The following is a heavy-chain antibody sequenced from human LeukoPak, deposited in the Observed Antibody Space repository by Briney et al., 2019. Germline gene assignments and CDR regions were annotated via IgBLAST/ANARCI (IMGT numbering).Heavy chain of an antibody. D-gene: IGHD1-26*01. CDR3: ARVPLGGSQLYSFDY. V-gene: IGHV1-46*01. Sequence: ASVKVSCKASGYMFTNYYIHWVRQAPGQGLEWMGVINPNGGSTSYAEKFQGRVTMTRDTSTSTVYMELSSLRSDDTAVYYCARVPLGGSQLYSFDYWGQGTLVTVSS. J-gene: IGHJ4*02. CDR2: INPNGGST. CDR1: GYMFTNYY.